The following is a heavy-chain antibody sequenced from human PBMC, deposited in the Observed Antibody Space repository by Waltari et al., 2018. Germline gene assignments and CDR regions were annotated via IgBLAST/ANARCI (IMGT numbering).Heavy chain of an antibody. V-gene: IGHV4-4*09. CDR1: GGSISSYY. CDR2: IYTSGST. Sequence: QVQLQESGPGLVKPSETLSLTCTVSGGSISSYYWSWIRQPPGKGLEWIGYIYTSGSTNYNPSLKSRVTISVDTSKNQFSLKLSSVTAADTAVYYCARGTGPSPYYYYYMDVWGKGTTVTVSS. D-gene: IGHD3-9*01. J-gene: IGHJ6*03. CDR3: ARGTGPSPYYYYYMDV.